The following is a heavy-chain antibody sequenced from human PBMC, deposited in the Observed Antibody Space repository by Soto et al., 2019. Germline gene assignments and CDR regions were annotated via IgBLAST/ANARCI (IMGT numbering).Heavy chain of an antibody. CDR3: ARDRYSYSSGRKGLDY. CDR2: ISSSGSTI. J-gene: IGHJ4*02. Sequence: GGSLRLSCAASGFTFSDYYMSWIRQAPGKGLEWVSYISSSGSTIYYADSVKGRFTISRDNAKNSLYLQMNSLRAEDTAVYYCARDRYSYSSGRKGLDYWGQGTLVTVSS. D-gene: IGHD6-19*01. V-gene: IGHV3-11*01. CDR1: GFTFSDYY.